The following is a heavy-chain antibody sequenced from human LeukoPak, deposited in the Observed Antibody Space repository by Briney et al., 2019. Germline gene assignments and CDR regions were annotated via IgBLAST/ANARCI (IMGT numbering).Heavy chain of an antibody. D-gene: IGHD2-2*01. V-gene: IGHV4-39*01. CDR1: GGSISSSNHY. J-gene: IGHJ5*02. CDR3: ARRTIVLVPHPSAP. CDR2: IYYSGST. Sequence: SETLSLTCTVSGGSISSSNHYWAWIRQPPGKGLEWIGSIYYSGSTYSNPSLKSRVSISVDTSKNQFSLKLTSVTAADTAVYYCARRTIVLVPHPSAPWGQGTLVTVSS.